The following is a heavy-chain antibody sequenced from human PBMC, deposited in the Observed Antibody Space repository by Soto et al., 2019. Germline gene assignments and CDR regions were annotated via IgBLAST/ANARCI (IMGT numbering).Heavy chain of an antibody. J-gene: IGHJ4*02. CDR2: APHERSKE. CDR1: GFTGTRFA. Sequence: GGSLRLSCVVSGFTGTRFAMRWVSQARGECLEMINVAPHERSKEQLAHSVKGRFAISRDNSDNTLYLKMNSLTTEETDIYYCPTGADHYSDTSHSWGQGVEVTVSS. V-gene: IGHV3-30*09. CDR3: PTGADHYSDTSHS. D-gene: IGHD3-22*01.